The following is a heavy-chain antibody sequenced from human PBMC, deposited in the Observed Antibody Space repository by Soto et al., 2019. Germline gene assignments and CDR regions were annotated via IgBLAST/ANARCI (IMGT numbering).Heavy chain of an antibody. D-gene: IGHD3-10*01. Sequence: EVQLVESGGGLVQPGGSLRLSCAASGFTFSDHYIDWVRQAPGKGLEWVGRSRNKAQRYTTEYAASVKGRFTISRDDSKNSGYPEMNSLRTEDTAVYYCGVDFGGTGSYWGQGMLVTVSS. CDR3: GVDFGGTGSY. CDR2: SRNKAQRYTT. V-gene: IGHV3-72*01. J-gene: IGHJ4*02. CDR1: GFTFSDHY.